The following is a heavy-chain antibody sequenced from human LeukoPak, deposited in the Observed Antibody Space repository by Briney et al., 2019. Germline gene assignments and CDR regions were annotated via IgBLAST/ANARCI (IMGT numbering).Heavy chain of an antibody. J-gene: IGHJ4*02. V-gene: IGHV1-2*02. Sequence: ASVKVSCKASGYTFSDYYMHWVRQAPGQGLEWMGWINPNSGATGYAQKFLGRVTMTRDTSISTADMELNSLRSDDTAMYYCSRGSALNRAYSGYDPPFHYWGQGTLVAVSS. D-gene: IGHD5-12*01. CDR3: SRGSALNRAYSGYDPPFHY. CDR1: GYTFSDYY. CDR2: INPNSGAT.